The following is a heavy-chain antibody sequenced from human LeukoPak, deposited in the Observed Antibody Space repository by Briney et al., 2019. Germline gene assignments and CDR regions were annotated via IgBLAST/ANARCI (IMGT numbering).Heavy chain of an antibody. J-gene: IGHJ1*01. Sequence: QPGGSLRLSCVVSGFTFNRCWMNWVRQAPGKGLEWVAHINPDGRDTYYVDSVKGRFTISRDNAQNSMYLQMNSLRVEDTVVYYCTSWGDTTAEYFQRWGQGTLVTVSS. CDR1: GFTFNRCW. CDR3: TSWGDTTAEYFQR. D-gene: IGHD2-21*02. CDR2: INPDGRDT. V-gene: IGHV3-7*01.